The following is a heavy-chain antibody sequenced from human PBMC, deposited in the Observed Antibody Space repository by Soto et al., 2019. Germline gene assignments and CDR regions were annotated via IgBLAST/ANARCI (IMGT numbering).Heavy chain of an antibody. Sequence: QLQLQESGPGLVKPSETLSLTCTVSGGSISSSSYYWGWIRQPPGKGLEWIGSIYYSGSTYYNPSLKSRVTVSVDTSKNQFSLKLSSVTAADTAVYYCARVNSSSRLIYFDYWGQGTLVTVSS. J-gene: IGHJ4*02. D-gene: IGHD6-13*01. CDR1: GGSISSSSYY. CDR2: IYYSGST. V-gene: IGHV4-39*01. CDR3: ARVNSSSRLIYFDY.